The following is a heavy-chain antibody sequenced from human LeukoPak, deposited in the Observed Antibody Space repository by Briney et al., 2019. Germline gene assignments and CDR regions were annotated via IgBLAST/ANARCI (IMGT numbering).Heavy chain of an antibody. CDR2: ISNGGSNK. CDR3: AKVDIVATIDAGRLVDY. V-gene: IGHV3-30*18. CDR1: GFTFSSYG. D-gene: IGHD5-12*01. J-gene: IGHJ4*02. Sequence: GRSLGPSCAASGFTFSSYGMQWFRQAPDKGLEWVAAISNGGSNKYYADSVKGRFTMSRDNSKNTLYLQMNSLRAEDTAVYYCAKVDIVATIDAGRLVDYWGQGTLVTVSS.